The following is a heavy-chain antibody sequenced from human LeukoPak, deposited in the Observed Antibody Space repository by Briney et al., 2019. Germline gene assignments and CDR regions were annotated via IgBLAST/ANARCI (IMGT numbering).Heavy chain of an antibody. Sequence: GGSLRLSCAASGFTFSSYAMNWVRQAPGKGLEWVSSISRSGETTHFADSVKGRFTISRVNSKNTLYLQMNNLRREDTALYYCAKDMNYFGSGSHPFDHWGQGTPVTVSS. CDR3: AKDMNYFGSGSHPFDH. CDR2: ISRSGETT. J-gene: IGHJ4*02. CDR1: GFTFSSYA. D-gene: IGHD3-10*01. V-gene: IGHV3-23*01.